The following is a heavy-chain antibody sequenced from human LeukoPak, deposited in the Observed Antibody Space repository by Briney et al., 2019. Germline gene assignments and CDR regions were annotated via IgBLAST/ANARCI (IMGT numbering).Heavy chain of an antibody. CDR1: GYSFSSSW. D-gene: IGHD1-7*01. V-gene: IGHV5-51*01. J-gene: IGHJ6*02. Sequence: GESLKISCKGSGYSFSSSWIGWVRQMPGKSLEWMGIIFPGDSDARYSPAFQGQVTISADRSISTVHLQWSSLKASDTAMYYCARGAGGTTPDYYYFGLDVWGQGTTVRVSS. CDR3: ARGAGGTTPDYYYFGLDV. CDR2: IFPGDSDA.